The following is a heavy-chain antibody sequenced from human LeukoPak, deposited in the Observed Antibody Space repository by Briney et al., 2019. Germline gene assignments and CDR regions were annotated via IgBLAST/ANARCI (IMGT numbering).Heavy chain of an antibody. Sequence: ESSPALVKPTQTLTLTCTFSGFSLSASGMCVSWIRQPPGKALEWLARIDWDDDKYYSTSLKTRLTIPKDTSKNQVVLTMTNMDPVDTATYYCARIRSYDSSGSYYFDYWGQGTLVTVSS. CDR2: IDWDDDK. V-gene: IGHV2-70*11. CDR1: GFSLSASGMC. CDR3: ARIRSYDSSGSYYFDY. J-gene: IGHJ4*02. D-gene: IGHD3-22*01.